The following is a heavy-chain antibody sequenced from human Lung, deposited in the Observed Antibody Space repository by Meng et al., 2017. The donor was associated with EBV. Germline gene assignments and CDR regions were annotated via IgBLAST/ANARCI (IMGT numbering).Heavy chain of an antibody. D-gene: IGHD6-19*01. CDR3: AADLEDSRGRYFEH. V-gene: IGHV1-24*01. J-gene: IGHJ1*01. CDR1: GYSFTELF. CDR2: FDLEDDET. Sequence: QGQVVQSGSEVRKPGASVKVSCKVSGYSFTELFFHWVRQAPGKGLEWMGFFDLEDDETIYAQKFQGRVTLTVDTSADTAYMEFRSLSSDDTAVYFCAADLEDSRGRYFEHWGQGTLVTVSS.